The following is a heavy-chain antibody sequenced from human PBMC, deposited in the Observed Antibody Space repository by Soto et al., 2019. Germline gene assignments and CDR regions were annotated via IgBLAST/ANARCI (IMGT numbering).Heavy chain of an antibody. CDR1: GGAISSSNW. J-gene: IGHJ4*02. V-gene: IGHV4-4*02. Sequence: SETLSLTCAVSGGAISSSNWWSWVRQPPGKGLEWIGEIYHSGSTNYNPSLKSRVTISVDKSKNQFSLKLSSVTAADTAVYYCARVFTTVVTPFFDYWGQGTLVTVSS. CDR2: IYHSGST. CDR3: ARVFTTVVTPFFDY. D-gene: IGHD4-17*01.